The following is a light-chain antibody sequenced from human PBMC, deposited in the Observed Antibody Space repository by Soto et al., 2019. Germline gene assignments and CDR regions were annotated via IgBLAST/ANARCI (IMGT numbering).Light chain of an antibody. CDR3: QQYNNWPFS. CDR1: QGVTTN. Sequence: IVITQSPDSLSLSPVERATLTFMAGQGVTTNFAWYQQKSGQSPRLLIYDVSIRATGVPARFSATGSETDFTLTISGLQSGDSAVYFCQQYNNWPFSFGQGTRLEIK. J-gene: IGKJ5*01. V-gene: IGKV3-15*01. CDR2: DVS.